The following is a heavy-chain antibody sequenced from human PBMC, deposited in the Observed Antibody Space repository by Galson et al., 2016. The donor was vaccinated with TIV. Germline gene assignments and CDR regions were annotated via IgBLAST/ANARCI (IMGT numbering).Heavy chain of an antibody. V-gene: IGHV1-69*13. CDR1: GGIFRSFA. CDR2: TIAIFGKT. J-gene: IGHJ5*02. D-gene: IGHD3-10*02. CDR3: ARGPSYVESIFGS. Sequence: SVKVSCKASGGIFRSFAITWVRQAPGQGLEWMGGTIAIFGKTNYAQKFQGRVTITADETTSTAYMELSSLRSEDTAVYYCARGPSYVESIFGSWGQGTLVTVSS.